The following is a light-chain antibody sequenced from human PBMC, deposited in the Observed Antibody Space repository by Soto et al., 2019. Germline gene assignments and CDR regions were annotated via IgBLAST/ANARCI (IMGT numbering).Light chain of an antibody. Sequence: DIQMTQSPSTLSASVGDRVTITCRASQSISSWLAWYQQKPGKAPKLLIYKASSLESGVPSRFSGSGSGTEFPLTISILQHDDVATYYYQQYNSYRTFGQGTKVEIK. CDR1: QSISSW. CDR2: KAS. V-gene: IGKV1-5*03. CDR3: QQYNSYRT. J-gene: IGKJ1*01.